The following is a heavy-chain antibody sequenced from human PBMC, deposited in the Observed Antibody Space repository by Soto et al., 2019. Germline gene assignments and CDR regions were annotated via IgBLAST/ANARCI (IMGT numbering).Heavy chain of an antibody. CDR1: GGSISSYY. CDR2: NYYSGST. D-gene: IGHD3-9*01. Sequence: PSETLSLTCTVSGGSISSYYWSWIRQPPGKGLEWIGYNYYSGSTNYNPSLKSRVTISVDTSKNQFSLKLSSVTAADTAVYYCARGKADILTTFYYFDYWGQGTLVTVSS. J-gene: IGHJ4*02. CDR3: ARGKADILTTFYYFDY. V-gene: IGHV4-59*01.